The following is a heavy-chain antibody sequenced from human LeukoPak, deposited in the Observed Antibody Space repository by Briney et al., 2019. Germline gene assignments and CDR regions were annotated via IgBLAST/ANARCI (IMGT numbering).Heavy chain of an antibody. CDR3: ARHNWGTSSSVCRFDP. CDR1: GDSLRSSYYY. Sequence: PSETLSLNCTVSGDSLRSSYYYWGSVRQPPGKGLEWIGTVYCSGNTYYNPALKSRVTISVNTYNNHFSLMLSSVTAADTAVYYCARHNWGTSSSVCRFDPWGQGTLVTVSS. CDR2: VYCSGNT. J-gene: IGHJ5*02. D-gene: IGHD7-27*01. V-gene: IGHV4-39*01.